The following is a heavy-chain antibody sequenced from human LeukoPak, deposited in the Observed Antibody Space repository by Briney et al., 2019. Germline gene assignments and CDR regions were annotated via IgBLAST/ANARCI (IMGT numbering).Heavy chain of an antibody. D-gene: IGHD6-13*01. V-gene: IGHV4-59*01. CDR3: ARGVYIAAAQYAY. Sequence: ASETLSLTCTVSGGSISSYYWSWIRQPPGKGLEWVGYIYYSGTTNYNPSLKSRVTISVDTSKNQFSLKLSSVTAADTAVYYCARGVYIAAAQYAYWGQGTLVTVSS. CDR2: IYYSGTT. J-gene: IGHJ4*02. CDR1: GGSISSYY.